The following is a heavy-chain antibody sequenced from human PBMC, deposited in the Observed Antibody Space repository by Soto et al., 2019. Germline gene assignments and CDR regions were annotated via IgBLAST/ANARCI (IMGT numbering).Heavy chain of an antibody. J-gene: IGHJ4*02. CDR2: IYYSGST. V-gene: IGHV4-59*08. Sequence: SETLSLTCTVSGGSISSYYWSWIRQPPGKGLEWIGYIYYSGSTNYNPSLKSRVTISVDTSKNQFSLKLSSVTAADTAVYYCARHINSGRIVATMVYDSWGQGTLVTVSS. D-gene: IGHD5-12*01. CDR1: GGSISSYY. CDR3: ARHINSGRIVATMVYDS.